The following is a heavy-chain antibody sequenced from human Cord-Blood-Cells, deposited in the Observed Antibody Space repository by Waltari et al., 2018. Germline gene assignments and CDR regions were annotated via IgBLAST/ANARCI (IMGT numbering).Heavy chain of an antibody. CDR3: AREGRTAYYYFDY. Sequence: QVQLVQSGAEVKKPGASVKVSCKASGYTFTGYYMHWVRQAPGQGLEWMGWINPNSGGTNYEQKFQGRVTMTRDTSISTAYMELSRLRSDDTAVYYCAREGRTAYYYFDYWGQGTLVTVSS. CDR2: INPNSGGT. V-gene: IGHV1-2*02. J-gene: IGHJ4*02. CDR1: GYTFTGYY. D-gene: IGHD1-26*01.